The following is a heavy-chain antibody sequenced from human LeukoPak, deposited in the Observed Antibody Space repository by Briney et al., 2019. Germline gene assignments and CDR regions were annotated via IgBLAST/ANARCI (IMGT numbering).Heavy chain of an antibody. D-gene: IGHD6-19*01. V-gene: IGHV3-74*01. J-gene: IGHJ4*02. CDR3: GRGQVGYRSG. CDR2: INSAGSSR. CDR1: GFTFSGER. Sequence: PGGSLSLSCAASGFTFSGERMNWVGQAPGNELVWVSRINSAGSSRIHADSVKGRFTISRDNAKNTMYLQMNSLRAEDTAVYYWGRGQVGYRSGWGQGTLVTVSS.